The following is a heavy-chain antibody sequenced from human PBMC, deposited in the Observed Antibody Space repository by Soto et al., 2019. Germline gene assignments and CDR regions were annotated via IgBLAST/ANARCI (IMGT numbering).Heavy chain of an antibody. Sequence: QVQLVESGGGVVQPGRSLRLSSAASGFTFSNYGMHWVRQAPGKGLEWVALIWYDGSNKYYADSVKGRFTISRDNSKNTLYLQMNSLRADDTAVYYCAREGYYFDASGPNWFDPWGQGTLVTVSS. CDR3: AREGYYFDASGPNWFDP. CDR2: IWYDGSNK. V-gene: IGHV3-33*01. D-gene: IGHD3-22*01. CDR1: GFTFSNYG. J-gene: IGHJ5*02.